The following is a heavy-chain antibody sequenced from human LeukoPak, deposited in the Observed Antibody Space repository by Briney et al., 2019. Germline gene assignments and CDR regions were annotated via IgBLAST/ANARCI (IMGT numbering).Heavy chain of an antibody. D-gene: IGHD6-13*01. V-gene: IGHV4-4*07. J-gene: IGHJ5*02. CDR2: IYTRGRT. Sequence: SETLSLTCTVSGGSISSYYWSWIRQPAGKGLECIGRIYTRGRTNYNPSLKSRVTMSVDTSKNQFSLKLSSVTAADTAVYYCARGQQHSSSWSWFDPWGQGTLVTVSS. CDR3: ARGQQHSSSWSWFDP. CDR1: GGSISSYY.